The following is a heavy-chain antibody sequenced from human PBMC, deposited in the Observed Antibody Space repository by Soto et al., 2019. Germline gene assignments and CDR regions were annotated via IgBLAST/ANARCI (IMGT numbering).Heavy chain of an antibody. CDR2: ISGSGGST. Sequence: GGSLRLSCAASGFTFSSYAMSWVRQAPGKGLEWVSAISGSGGSTYYADSVKGRFTISRDNSKNTLYLQMNSLRAEDTAVYYCAKDCRKEMATIIGVVLDAFDIWGQGTMVTVSS. D-gene: IGHD5-12*01. CDR3: AKDCRKEMATIIGVVLDAFDI. V-gene: IGHV3-23*01. J-gene: IGHJ3*02. CDR1: GFTFSSYA.